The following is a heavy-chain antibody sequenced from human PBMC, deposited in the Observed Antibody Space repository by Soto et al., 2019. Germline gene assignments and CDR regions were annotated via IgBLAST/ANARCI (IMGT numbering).Heavy chain of an antibody. Sequence: KTGGSLRLSCAASGFTFSSYSMNWVRQAPGKGLEWVSSISSSSSYIYYADSVKGRFTISRDNAKNSLYLQMNSLRAEDTAVYYCAREGSGYPPCWGQGTMVTVSS. J-gene: IGHJ3*01. V-gene: IGHV3-21*01. CDR2: ISSSSSYI. D-gene: IGHD5-12*01. CDR3: AREGSGYPPC. CDR1: GFTFSSYS.